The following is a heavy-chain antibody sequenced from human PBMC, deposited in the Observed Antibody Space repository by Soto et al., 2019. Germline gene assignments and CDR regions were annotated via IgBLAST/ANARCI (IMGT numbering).Heavy chain of an antibody. CDR2: FSLSGTT. Sequence: QVQLQESGPGLMKPSETLSLTCSVSGASIAGSSYWSWIRQPAGKGLEWIGRFSLSGTTNYSPSLRSRVTMSADVSKNQFSLRLTSVTAADTALYYCAGGMTPPGAPAWYYFDSWGQGTLVTVSS. J-gene: IGHJ4*02. CDR3: AGGMTPPGAPAWYYFDS. V-gene: IGHV4-4*07. D-gene: IGHD2-8*02. CDR1: GASIAGSSY.